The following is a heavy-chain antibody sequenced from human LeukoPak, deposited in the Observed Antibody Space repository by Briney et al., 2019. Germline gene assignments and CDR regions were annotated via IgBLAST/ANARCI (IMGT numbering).Heavy chain of an antibody. J-gene: IGHJ4*02. CDR2: ISAYNGNT. D-gene: IGHD3-22*01. Sequence: GASVKVSCKASGYTFTGYGISWVRQAPGQGLEWMGWISAYNGNTNYAQKLQGRVTMTTDTSTSTAYMELRSLRSDDTAVYYCARRDDSSGYYYFDYWGQGTLVTVSS. CDR1: GYTFTGYG. V-gene: IGHV1-18*01. CDR3: ARRDDSSGYYYFDY.